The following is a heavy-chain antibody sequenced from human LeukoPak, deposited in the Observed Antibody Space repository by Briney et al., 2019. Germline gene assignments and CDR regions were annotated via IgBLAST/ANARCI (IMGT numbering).Heavy chain of an antibody. CDR3: AREAVAGTGIPYYYYYYYGMDV. Sequence: ASVKVSCKASGYTFTSYGISWVRQAPGQGLEWMGWISAYNGNTNYAQKLQGRVTMTTDTSTSTAYMELRSLRSDDTAVYYCAREAVAGTGIPYYYYYYYGMDVWGRGTTVTVSS. J-gene: IGHJ6*02. V-gene: IGHV1-18*01. CDR1: GYTFTSYG. D-gene: IGHD6-19*01. CDR2: ISAYNGNT.